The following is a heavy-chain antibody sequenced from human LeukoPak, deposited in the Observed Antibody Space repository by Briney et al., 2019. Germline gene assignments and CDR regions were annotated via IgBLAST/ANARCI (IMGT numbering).Heavy chain of an antibody. J-gene: IGHJ4*02. CDR3: ARGEYSGYDWVFDY. CDR1: GYTFTSYY. CDR2: MNPNSGNT. D-gene: IGHD5-12*01. V-gene: IGHV1-8*03. Sequence: GASVKVSCKASGYTFTSYYMHWVRQATGQGLEWMGWMNPNSGNTGYAQKFQGRVTITRNTSISTAYMELSSLRSEDTAVYYCARGEYSGYDWVFDYWGQGTLVTVSS.